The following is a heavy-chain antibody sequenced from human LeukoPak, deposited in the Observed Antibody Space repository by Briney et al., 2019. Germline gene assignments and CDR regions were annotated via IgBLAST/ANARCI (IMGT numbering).Heavy chain of an antibody. CDR2: INSDGSST. Sequence: PGGSLRLSCAASGFTFSSYWMHWVRQAPGKGLVWVSRINSDGSSTSYADSVKGRFTISRDNAKNTLYLQMNSLRAEDTAVYYCARVSSSSWYDYYYYYMDVWGKGTTVTISS. J-gene: IGHJ6*03. D-gene: IGHD6-13*01. CDR3: ARVSSSSWYDYYYYYMDV. V-gene: IGHV3-74*01. CDR1: GFTFSSYW.